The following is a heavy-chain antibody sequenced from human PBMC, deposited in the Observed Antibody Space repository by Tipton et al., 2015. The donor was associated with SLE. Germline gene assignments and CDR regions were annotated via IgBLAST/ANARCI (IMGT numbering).Heavy chain of an antibody. D-gene: IGHD2-15*01. CDR1: GFTFSYYY. Sequence: LRLSCAASGFTFSYYYMSWIRQAPGKGLEWVGEINHSGSTNYNPSLKSRVTISVDTSRNQFSLKLSSVTAADAAVYYCARASSSRRFDNWGQGTLVTVSP. J-gene: IGHJ4*02. CDR2: INHSGST. CDR3: ARASSSRRFDN. V-gene: IGHV4-34*08.